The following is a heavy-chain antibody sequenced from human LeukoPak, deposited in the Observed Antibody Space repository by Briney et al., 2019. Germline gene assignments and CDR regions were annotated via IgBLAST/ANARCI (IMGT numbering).Heavy chain of an antibody. CDR1: GGTFSSYA. CDR2: IIPMLGIA. V-gene: IGHV1-69*04. CDR3: AREAEMATTTYYFDY. J-gene: IGHJ4*02. D-gene: IGHD5-24*01. Sequence: SVKVSCKASGGTFSSYAISWVRQAPGQGLEWMGRIIPMLGIANYAQKFQGRVTITADKSTSTAYMELSSLRSEDTAVYYCAREAEMATTTYYFDYWGQGTLVTVSS.